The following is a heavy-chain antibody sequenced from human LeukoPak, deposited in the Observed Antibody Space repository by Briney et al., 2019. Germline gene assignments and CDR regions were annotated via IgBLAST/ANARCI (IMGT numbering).Heavy chain of an antibody. CDR2: ISSSGSYI. J-gene: IGHJ4*02. CDR3: AKGPAYCSGGSCYSSPLNY. Sequence: GGSLRLSCAASGFTFSSYSMTWVRQAPGKGLEWVSSISSSGSYIYYADSVKGRFTISRDNAKNSLYLQMNSLRAEDTAVYYCAKGPAYCSGGSCYSSPLNYWGQGTLVTVSS. CDR1: GFTFSSYS. V-gene: IGHV3-21*01. D-gene: IGHD2-15*01.